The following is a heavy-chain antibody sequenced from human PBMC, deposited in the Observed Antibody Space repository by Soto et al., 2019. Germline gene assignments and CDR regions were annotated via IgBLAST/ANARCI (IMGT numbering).Heavy chain of an antibody. Sequence: QVQLVQSGAEVKKSGSSVKVSCKASGGTFSSYAITWVRQAPGQGLEWMGGIIPIFGTANYAQKFQGRVTITADESTSTAYMELSSLRSDDTAVYYCARDRGPSSGYYPYWFDPWGQGTLVTVSS. V-gene: IGHV1-69*12. CDR2: IIPIFGTA. CDR1: GGTFSSYA. CDR3: ARDRGPSSGYYPYWFDP. D-gene: IGHD3-22*01. J-gene: IGHJ5*02.